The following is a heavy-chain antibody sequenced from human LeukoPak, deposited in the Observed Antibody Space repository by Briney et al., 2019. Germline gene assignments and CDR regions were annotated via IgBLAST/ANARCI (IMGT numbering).Heavy chain of an antibody. J-gene: IGHJ4*02. V-gene: IGHV4-59*01. CDR1: GGSFSGYY. D-gene: IGHD3-22*01. Sequence: SETLSLTCAVYGGSFSGYYWSWIRQPPGKGLEWIGYIYYSGSTNYNPSLKSRVTISVDTSKNQFSLKLSSVTAADTAVYYCARSDSSGYYPDYWGQGTLVTVSS. CDR2: IYYSGST. CDR3: ARSDSSGYYPDY.